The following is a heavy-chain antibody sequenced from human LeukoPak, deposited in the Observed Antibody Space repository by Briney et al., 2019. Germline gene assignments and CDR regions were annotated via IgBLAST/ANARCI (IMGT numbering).Heavy chain of an antibody. CDR1: GFTFSSYA. V-gene: IGHV3-23*01. D-gene: IGHD5-24*01. J-gene: IGHJ4*02. CDR2: ISGSGGST. Sequence: GGSLRLSCAASGFTFSSYAMSWVRQAPGKGLEWVSAISGSGGSTYYADSVKGRFTISRDNAKNSLYLQMNSLRAEDTAVYYCARADGEMATIRYWGQGTLVTVSS. CDR3: ARADGEMATIRY.